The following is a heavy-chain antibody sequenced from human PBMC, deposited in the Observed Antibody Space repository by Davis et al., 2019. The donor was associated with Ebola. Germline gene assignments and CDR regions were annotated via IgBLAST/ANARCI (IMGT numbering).Heavy chain of an antibody. CDR1: GGSISSYY. CDR2: IYYSGST. V-gene: IGHV4-59*08. CDR3: ARRGGLRHFELDS. Sequence: MPSETLSLTCTVSGGSISSYYWSWIRQPPGKGLEWIGYIYYSGSTNYNPSLQSRITISLDTPKKQFSLKLTSVTAADTAVYYCARRGGLRHFELDSWGQGTLVTVSS. D-gene: IGHD3-9*01. J-gene: IGHJ4*02.